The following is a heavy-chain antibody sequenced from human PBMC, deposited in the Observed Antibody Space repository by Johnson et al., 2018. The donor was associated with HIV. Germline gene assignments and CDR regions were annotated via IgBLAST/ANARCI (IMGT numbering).Heavy chain of an antibody. J-gene: IGHJ3*02. CDR1: GFTVSNNY. CDR3: ARSPYSRGWYNGFQWAFDI. CDR2: IYSDGST. V-gene: IGHV3-53*01. D-gene: IGHD6-19*01. Sequence: VQLVESGGGLIQPGGSLRLSCAASGFTVSNNYMSWVRQAPGKGLEWVSAIYSDGSTYYTDSVKGRFTVSRDNSKNKLYLQMNSLRAEDTAVYYCARSPYSRGWYNGFQWAFDIWGQGTMVTVSS.